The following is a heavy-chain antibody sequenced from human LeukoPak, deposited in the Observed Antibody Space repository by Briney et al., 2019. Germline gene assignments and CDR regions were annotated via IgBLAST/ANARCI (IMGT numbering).Heavy chain of an antibody. J-gene: IGHJ3*01. CDR3: ARDGMKGDACDV. CDR2: IDSDGTGT. V-gene: IGHV3-74*01. CDR1: GFTFSRHW. Sequence: GGSLRLSCAASGFTFSRHWMHWVRQVPGKGLEWVSRIDSDGTGTNYADSVKGRFTVSRDNAKNTQYLEMNSLRDEDTAVYYCARDGMKGDACDVWGQGTMVTVSS.